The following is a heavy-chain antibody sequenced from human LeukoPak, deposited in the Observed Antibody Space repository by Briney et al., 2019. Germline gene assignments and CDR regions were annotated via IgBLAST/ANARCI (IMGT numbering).Heavy chain of an antibody. Sequence: ASVKVSCKASRYTFTDYYMHWVRQAPGQGLEWMGWINPNSGGTNFAQKFQGRVTMTRDTSISTAYMELSRLRSDDTAVYYCARDLPHYDFWSGYFPGRGFFDYWGQGTLVTVSS. CDR1: RYTFTDYY. CDR3: ARDLPHYDFWSGYFPGRGFFDY. V-gene: IGHV1-2*02. D-gene: IGHD3-3*01. CDR2: INPNSGGT. J-gene: IGHJ4*02.